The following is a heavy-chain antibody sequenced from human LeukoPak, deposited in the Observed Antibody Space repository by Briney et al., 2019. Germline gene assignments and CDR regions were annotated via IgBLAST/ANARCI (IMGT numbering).Heavy chain of an antibody. V-gene: IGHV4-30-2*01. D-gene: IGHD1-1*01. CDR3: ARDANARTGSFDY. CDR2: IYHSGST. CDR1: GGSISSGGYS. J-gene: IGHJ4*02. Sequence: SQTLSLTCAVSGGSISSGGYSWSWIRQPPGKGLEWIGYIYHSGSTYYNPSLKCRVTISVDRSKNQFSLKLSSVTAADTAVYYCARDANARTGSFDYWGQGTLVTVSS.